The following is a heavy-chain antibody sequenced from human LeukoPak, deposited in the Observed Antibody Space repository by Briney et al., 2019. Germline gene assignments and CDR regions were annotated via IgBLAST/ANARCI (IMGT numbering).Heavy chain of an antibody. J-gene: IGHJ1*01. CDR2: INYSGADT. Sequence: GGSLRLSCAASGFTFNSYAMSWVRQAPGKGLEWVSAINYSGADTYYADSVKGRFTISRDSSKNTLYLQMNSLRAEDTAVYYCAKDRSGPAEHWGQGTLVTVSS. CDR3: AKDRSGPAEH. CDR1: GFTFNSYA. V-gene: IGHV3-23*01.